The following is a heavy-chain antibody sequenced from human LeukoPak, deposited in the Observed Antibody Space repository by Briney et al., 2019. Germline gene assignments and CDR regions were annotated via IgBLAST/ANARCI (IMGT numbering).Heavy chain of an antibody. Sequence: GGSLRLSCAASGFTFSSYSMNWVRQAPGKGLEWVSSITSSSSYIYYADSVKGRFSISRDNSKNTLYLQMNSLRAEDTAVYYCAKEGNSGYADYWGQGTLVTVSS. CDR3: AKEGNSGYADY. V-gene: IGHV3-21*04. D-gene: IGHD5-12*01. CDR2: ITSSSSYI. CDR1: GFTFSSYS. J-gene: IGHJ4*02.